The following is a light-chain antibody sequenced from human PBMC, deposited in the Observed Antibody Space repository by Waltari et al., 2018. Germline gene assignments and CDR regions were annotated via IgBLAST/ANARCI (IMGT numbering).Light chain of an antibody. CDR3: CSYGGSYTWV. CDR2: EAR. J-gene: IGLJ3*02. Sequence: QSALTQPASVSGSPGQAINISCTGTNSDVGAYNLVSWYQQYQGRAPRLMIYEARNRPSGVSNRFSASKSGNTASLTISGLQADDEADYYCCSYGGSYTWVFGGGTKVTVL. CDR1: NSDVGAYNL. V-gene: IGLV2-23*01.